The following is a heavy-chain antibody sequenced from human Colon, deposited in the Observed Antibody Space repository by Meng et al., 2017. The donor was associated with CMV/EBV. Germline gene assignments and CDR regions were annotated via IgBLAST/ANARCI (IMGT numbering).Heavy chain of an antibody. CDR2: VSREGRP. CDR3: ASSSGWGRIDY. D-gene: IGHD6-19*01. CDR1: GPSASMVYW. J-gene: IGHJ4*02. V-gene: IGHV4-4*01. Sequence: TCAFRGPSASMVYWGTWARQAPGRGLGWVGEVSREGRPNSTPALRCGLSMSVDKSKNQFSLNLRSGTAADTASYFCASSSGWGRIDYWGQGTLVTVSS.